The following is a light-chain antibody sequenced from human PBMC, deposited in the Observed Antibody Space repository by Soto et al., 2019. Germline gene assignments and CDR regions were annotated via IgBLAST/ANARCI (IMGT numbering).Light chain of an antibody. CDR3: QSYDSSPSGV. CDR1: SSNIGAGYD. V-gene: IGLV1-40*01. Sequence: QSVLTQPPSVSGAPGRRVTISCTGSSSNIGAGYDVHWYQHLPGTAPKLLIYGNSNRPSGVPDRFSGSKSGTSASLAITGLQAEDEADYYCQSYDSSPSGVFGTATKVTV. J-gene: IGLJ1*01. CDR2: GNS.